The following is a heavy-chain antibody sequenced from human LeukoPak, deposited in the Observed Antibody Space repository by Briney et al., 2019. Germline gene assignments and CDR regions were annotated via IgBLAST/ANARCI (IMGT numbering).Heavy chain of an antibody. CDR1: GLTISGDA. CDR3: ARETHDALDL. J-gene: IGHJ3*01. CDR2: ISFDGTNK. Sequence: GGSLRLSCTASGLTISGDAMHWVRQAPGKGLQWVADISFDGTNKNYADSVKGRFTISRDNSKNTLFLQMNSLTTDDTALFYCARETHDALDLWGPGTLVTVSS. V-gene: IGHV3-30*04.